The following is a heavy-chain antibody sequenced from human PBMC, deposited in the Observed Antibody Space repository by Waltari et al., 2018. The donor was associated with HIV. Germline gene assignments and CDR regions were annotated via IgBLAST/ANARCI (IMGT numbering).Heavy chain of an antibody. CDR3: ARGLDVLTAHYHWYLDL. CDR2: GYSSGST. V-gene: IGHV4-61*02. J-gene: IGHJ2*01. Sequence: QVQLQESGPGLVQPSQTLSLTCTVSGGSTTLGTSYWTWIRPPAGKGLEWVGRGYSSGSTNCNPSLRSRVTISVDTSKNQFSLKRTSVTAADTAVYYCARGLDVLTAHYHWYLDLWGRGTLVTVSS. CDR1: GGSTTLGTSY. D-gene: IGHD3-9*01.